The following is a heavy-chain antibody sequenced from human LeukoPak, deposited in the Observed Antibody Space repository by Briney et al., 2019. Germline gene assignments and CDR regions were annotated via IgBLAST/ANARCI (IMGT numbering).Heavy chain of an antibody. CDR1: GFSFSGYA. Sequence: GGSLRLSCTASGFSFSGYALHWVRQAPGKGLEWVTLISYDGINKNYADSVKGRFTISRDNSKNTLYLQMNSPRDEDTAVYYCARDRVPYENSHYYWAFDYWGQGTLVTVSS. J-gene: IGHJ4*02. D-gene: IGHD3-22*01. CDR3: ARDRVPYENSHYYWAFDY. V-gene: IGHV3-30-3*01. CDR2: ISYDGINK.